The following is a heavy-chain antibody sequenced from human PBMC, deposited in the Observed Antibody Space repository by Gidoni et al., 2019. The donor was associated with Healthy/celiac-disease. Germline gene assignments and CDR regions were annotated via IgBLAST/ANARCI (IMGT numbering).Heavy chain of an antibody. D-gene: IGHD6-19*01. CDR2: ISSSISYI. CDR1: GFTFSSYS. Sequence: EVQLVESGGGLVKPGGSLRLSCAASGFTFSSYSVNWVRQAPGKGLEWVSSISSSISYIYYADSVKGRFTISRDNAKNSVYLQMNSLRAEDTAVYYCAREGGSVGHFDYWGQGTLVTVSS. CDR3: AREGGSVGHFDY. J-gene: IGHJ4*02. V-gene: IGHV3-21*01.